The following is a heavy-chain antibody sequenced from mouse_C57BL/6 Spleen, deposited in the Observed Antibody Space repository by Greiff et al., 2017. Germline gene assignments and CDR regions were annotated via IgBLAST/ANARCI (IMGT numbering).Heavy chain of an antibody. V-gene: IGHV1-62-2*01. CDR1: GYTFTEYT. CDR2: FYPGSGGI. CDR3: ARQYYYGSGLCDY. J-gene: IGHJ2*01. D-gene: IGHD1-1*01. Sequence: VQLQQSGAELVKPGASVKLSCKASGYTFTEYTIHWVKQRSGQGLEWIGWFYPGSGGIKYTEKFQDKATLTADTSSSTVYMEFSISTSEYSAVYFCARQYYYGSGLCDYGGQGPPLTVSS.